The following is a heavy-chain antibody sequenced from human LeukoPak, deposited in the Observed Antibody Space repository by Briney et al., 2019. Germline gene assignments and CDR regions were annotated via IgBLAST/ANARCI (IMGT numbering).Heavy chain of an antibody. Sequence: SETLSLTCTVSGGSISSYYWSWIRQPPGKGLEWIGYIHYSGSTNYNPSLKSRVTISVDTSKNQFSLKLSSVTAADTAVYYCARESLSTVTTQYFDYWGQGTLVTVSS. D-gene: IGHD4-17*01. J-gene: IGHJ4*02. CDR2: IHYSGST. CDR3: ARESLSTVTTQYFDY. V-gene: IGHV4-59*01. CDR1: GGSISSYY.